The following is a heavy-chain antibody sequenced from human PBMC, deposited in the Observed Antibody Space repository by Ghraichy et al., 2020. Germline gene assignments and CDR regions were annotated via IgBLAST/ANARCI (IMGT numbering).Heavy chain of an antibody. J-gene: IGHJ6*04. D-gene: IGHD4-23*01. CDR3: ARGSTVVRDDYDDGMDV. V-gene: IGHV3-48*02. Sequence: GGSLRLSCVGSGFTVNSFSMNWVRQAPGKGLEWVSYISCGGGGISYADSVKGRFTGSRDNAQNSLYLQMRSLRDEDTAVYYCARGSTVVRDDYDDGMDVCGNGTTVTVAS. CDR1: GFTVNSFS. CDR2: ISCGGGGI.